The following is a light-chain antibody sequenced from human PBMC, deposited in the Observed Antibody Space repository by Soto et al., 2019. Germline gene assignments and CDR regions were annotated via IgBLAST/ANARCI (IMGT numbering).Light chain of an antibody. J-gene: IGKJ5*01. Sequence: DIVMTQSPDSLAVSLGERATINCKSSQSVLYSPNNKSYLAWYQQKPGQPPKLLIYWASTRESGVPDRFGGSGSGTDFTLTITSLQAEDVAVYYCQLYYSIPITFGQGTRLEIK. CDR2: WAS. V-gene: IGKV4-1*01. CDR1: QSVLYSPNNKSY. CDR3: QLYYSIPIT.